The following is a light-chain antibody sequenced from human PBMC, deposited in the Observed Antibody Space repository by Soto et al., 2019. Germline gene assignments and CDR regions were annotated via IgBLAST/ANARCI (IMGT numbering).Light chain of an antibody. J-gene: IGLJ1*01. V-gene: IGLV1-44*01. Sequence: QSVLTQPPSASGTPGQRVTISCSGSSSNFGSNPVNWYQQFPGTAPKLLIYNDYQRPSGVPDRFPGSKSGTSASLAISGLQSEDEADYYCSAWYGSLNNYVFGTGTKLTVL. CDR3: SAWYGSLNNYV. CDR2: NDY. CDR1: SSNFGSNP.